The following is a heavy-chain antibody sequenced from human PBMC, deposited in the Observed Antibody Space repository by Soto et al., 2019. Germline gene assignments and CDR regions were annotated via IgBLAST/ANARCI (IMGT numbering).Heavy chain of an antibody. D-gene: IGHD2-2*01. V-gene: IGHV3-11*06. Sequence: GGSLRLSCAASGFTFSDYYMSWIRQAPGKGLEWVSYISSSSSYTNYADSAKGRFTISRDNAKNSLYLQMNSLRAEDTAVYYCAREGTSSGAFDIWGQGTMVTVSS. CDR3: AREGTSSGAFDI. CDR2: ISSSSSYT. CDR1: GFTFSDYY. J-gene: IGHJ3*02.